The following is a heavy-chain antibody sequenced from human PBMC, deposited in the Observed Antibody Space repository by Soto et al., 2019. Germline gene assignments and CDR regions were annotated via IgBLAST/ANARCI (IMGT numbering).Heavy chain of an antibody. Sequence: SSETLSLTCTVSGGSISSYYWSWIRQPPGKGLEWIGYIYYSGSTNYNPSLKSRVTISVDTSKNQFSLKLSSVTAADTAVYYCARYCNNSDCRHLCYFDYWGLGTLVTVSS. D-gene: IGHD2-8*01. CDR3: ARYCNNSDCRHLCYFDY. V-gene: IGHV4-59*01. CDR2: IYYSGST. CDR1: GGSISSYY. J-gene: IGHJ4*02.